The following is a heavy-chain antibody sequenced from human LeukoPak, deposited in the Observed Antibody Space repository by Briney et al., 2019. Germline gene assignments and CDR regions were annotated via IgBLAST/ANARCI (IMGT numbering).Heavy chain of an antibody. V-gene: IGHV3-15*01. CDR1: GFTFSNAW. Sequence: NTGGSLRLSCAASGFTFSNAWMSWVRQAPGKGLEWVGRIKSKTDGGTTDYAAPVKGRFTISRDDSKNTLYLQMNSLKTEDTAVYYCTTDVVVRDPWIQLWLPYWGQGTLVTVSS. J-gene: IGHJ4*02. D-gene: IGHD5-18*01. CDR2: IKSKTDGGTT. CDR3: TTDVVVRDPWIQLWLPY.